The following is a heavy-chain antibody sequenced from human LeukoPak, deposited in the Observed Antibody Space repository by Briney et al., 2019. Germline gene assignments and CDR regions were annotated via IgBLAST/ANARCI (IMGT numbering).Heavy chain of an antibody. Sequence: GGSLRLSCAASGFTFSSYWMHWVRQAPGKGLVWVSRINSDGSSTSYADSVKGRFTISRDNAKNSLYLQMNSLRAEDTAVYYCARVQSIAALIYWGQGTLVTVSS. CDR2: INSDGSST. CDR1: GFTFSSYW. V-gene: IGHV3-74*01. J-gene: IGHJ4*02. CDR3: ARVQSIAALIY. D-gene: IGHD6-6*01.